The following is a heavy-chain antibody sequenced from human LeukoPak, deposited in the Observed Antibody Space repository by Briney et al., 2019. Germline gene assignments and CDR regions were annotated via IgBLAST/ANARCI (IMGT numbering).Heavy chain of an antibody. V-gene: IGHV4-38-2*01. Sequence: SETLSLTCAVSGYSISSGYYWGWIRQPPGKGLEWIGSIYHSGSTYYNPSLKSRVTISVDTSKNQFSLKLSSVTAADMAVYYCARHVGWPDAFDIWGQGTMVTVSS. CDR2: IYHSGST. J-gene: IGHJ3*02. CDR3: ARHVGWPDAFDI. D-gene: IGHD2-15*01. CDR1: GYSISSGYY.